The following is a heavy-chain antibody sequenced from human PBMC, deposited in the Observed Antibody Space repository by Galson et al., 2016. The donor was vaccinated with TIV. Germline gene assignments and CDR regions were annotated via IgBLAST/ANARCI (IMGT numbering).Heavy chain of an antibody. V-gene: IGHV1-69*13. CDR1: GGTFNSYS. CDR2: IIPVFGTT. Sequence: SVKVSCKASGGTFNSYSISWVRQAPGQGLQWMGGIIPVFGTTKYSQDFQGRVAVTADESTGTAYMELSGLRFDDTAVYFCARSRGYSYGYVDPWGQGTLVTVSA. CDR3: ARSRGYSYGYVDP. J-gene: IGHJ5*02. D-gene: IGHD5-18*01.